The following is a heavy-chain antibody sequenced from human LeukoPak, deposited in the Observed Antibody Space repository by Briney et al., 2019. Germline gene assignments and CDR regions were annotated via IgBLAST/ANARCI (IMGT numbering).Heavy chain of an antibody. D-gene: IGHD2-2*01. Sequence: GASVKVSCKASVYTSTGYYMHWGREAPGQGLGWMGWITPNSGGTNYAQKFHGRVTMTRDTSVSTAYMELSRLKSDDTAVYYCARDSVVVVPAAIPEYFQHWGQGTLVTVSS. J-gene: IGHJ1*01. CDR2: ITPNSGGT. V-gene: IGHV1-2*02. CDR3: ARDSVVVVPAAIPEYFQH. CDR1: VYTSTGYY.